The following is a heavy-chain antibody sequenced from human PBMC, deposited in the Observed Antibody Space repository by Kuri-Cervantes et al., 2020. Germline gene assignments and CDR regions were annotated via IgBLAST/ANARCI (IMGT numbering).Heavy chain of an antibody. J-gene: IGHJ4*02. CDR2: IYHSGST. V-gene: IGHV4-34*01. Sequence: SETLSLTCAVYGGSFSGYYWSWIRQPPGKGLEWIGEIYHSGSTNYNPSLKSRVTISVDKSKNQFSLKLSSVTAADTAVYYCARATEKVYYYGSGPLDYWGQGTLVTVSS. CDR1: GGSFSGYY. CDR3: ARATEKVYYYGSGPLDY. D-gene: IGHD3-10*01.